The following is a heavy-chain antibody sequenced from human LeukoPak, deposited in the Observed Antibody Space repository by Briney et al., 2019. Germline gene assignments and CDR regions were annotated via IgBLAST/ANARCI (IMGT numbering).Heavy chain of an antibody. CDR2: INPNSGGT. J-gene: IGHJ4*02. Sequence: ASVKVSCKASGYTFTGYYMHWVRQAPGQGLEWMGWINPNSGGTNYAQKFQGRVTMTRDTSISTAYMELSRLRSDDTAVYYCARVRYYYDNSGTLDHWGQGTLVTVSS. D-gene: IGHD3-22*01. V-gene: IGHV1-2*02. CDR1: GYTFTGYY. CDR3: ARVRYYYDNSGTLDH.